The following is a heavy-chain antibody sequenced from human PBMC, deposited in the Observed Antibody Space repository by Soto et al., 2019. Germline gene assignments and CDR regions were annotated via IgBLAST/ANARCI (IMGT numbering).Heavy chain of an antibody. D-gene: IGHD6-13*01. Sequence: SETLSLTCTVAGATVSRGDYFWTWIRQPPGKGLEWLGTTYYGASSYYNPSLRSRITILLDASTNQLSLKLSSVTAADTAVYFCVRVAGSASWYETDSWGQGILVTVSS. CDR2: TYYGASS. J-gene: IGHJ4*02. CDR3: VRVAGSASWYETDS. V-gene: IGHV4-39*07. CDR1: GATVSRGDYF.